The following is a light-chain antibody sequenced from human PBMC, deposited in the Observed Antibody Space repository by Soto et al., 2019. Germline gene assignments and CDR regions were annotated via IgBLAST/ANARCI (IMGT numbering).Light chain of an antibody. J-gene: IGKJ2*01. Sequence: EVVMTQSPATLSVSPGEIATLSCRVSQTVSSNVAWYQQRPGQAPRLLIDGAFTRAPGVPARFSGSRSGTEFTLTISSPQSDYLALSYCQPHNNWPYTFCPGTKLEIK. CDR2: GAF. V-gene: IGKV3-15*01. CDR3: QPHNNWPYT. CDR1: QTVSSN.